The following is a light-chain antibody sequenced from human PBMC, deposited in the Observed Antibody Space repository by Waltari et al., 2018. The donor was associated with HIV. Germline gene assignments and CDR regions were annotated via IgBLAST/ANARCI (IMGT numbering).Light chain of an antibody. CDR3: ATWGDSLSGPVV. CDR1: SSTHRNNN. J-gene: IGLJ2*01. V-gene: IGLV1-47*01. Sequence: QSELTQPPSASATPGQRATIPCSGNSSTHRNNNEYWLRQRPGLARRLLICRNNQRPSGGPDRFSGSKSGTSASLAISGLRSEDEADYYCATWGDSLSGPVVFGGGTKLTVL. CDR2: RNN.